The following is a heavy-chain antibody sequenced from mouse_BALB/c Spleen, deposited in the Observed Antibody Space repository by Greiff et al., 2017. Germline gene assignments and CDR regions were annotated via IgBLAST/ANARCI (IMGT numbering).Heavy chain of an antibody. V-gene: IGHV2-2*02. CDR2: IWSGGST. D-gene: IGHD2-10*01. Sequence: VQRVESGPGLVQPSQSLSITCTVSGFSLTSYGVHWVRQSPGKGLEWLGVIWSGGSTDYNAAFISRLSISKDNSKSQVFFKMNSLQANDTAIYYCATLLLYAMDYWGQGTSVTVSS. CDR3: ATLLLYAMDY. CDR1: GFSLTSYG. J-gene: IGHJ4*01.